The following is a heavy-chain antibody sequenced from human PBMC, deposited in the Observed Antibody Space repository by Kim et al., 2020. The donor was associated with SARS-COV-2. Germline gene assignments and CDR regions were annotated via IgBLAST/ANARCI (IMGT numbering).Heavy chain of an antibody. CDR3: ARVGTTMGRDAFDI. CDR1: GGSISSYY. Sequence: SETLSLTCTVSGGSISSYYWSWIRQPPGKGLEWIGYIYYSGSTNYNPSLKSRVTISVDTSKNQFSLKLSSVTAADTAVYYCARVGTTMGRDAFDIWGQGTMVTVSS. V-gene: IGHV4-59*13. J-gene: IGHJ3*02. D-gene: IGHD3-3*01. CDR2: IYYSGST.